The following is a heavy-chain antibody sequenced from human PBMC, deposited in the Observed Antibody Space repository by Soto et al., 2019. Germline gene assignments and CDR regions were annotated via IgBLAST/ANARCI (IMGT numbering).Heavy chain of an antibody. V-gene: IGHV1-18*04. CDR2: ISAYNGNT. Sequence: ASVKVSCKASGYSFTSYGISWVRQAPGQGLEWMGWISAYNGNTNYEQKFQGRVAMTTDTSTNTAYLELRTLRSDDAAVYYCARDPPVTGSLRGTPLMAVWGQGTTVTVSS. J-gene: IGHJ6*02. CDR1: GYSFTSYG. D-gene: IGHD1-20*01. CDR3: ARDPPVTGSLRGTPLMAV.